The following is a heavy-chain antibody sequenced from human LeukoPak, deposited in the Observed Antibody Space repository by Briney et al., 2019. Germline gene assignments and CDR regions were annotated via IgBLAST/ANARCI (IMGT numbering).Heavy chain of an antibody. CDR2: MNPNSLNT. CDR3: ARGAAAAGTGWFDP. J-gene: IGHJ5*02. D-gene: IGHD6-13*01. CDR1: GYTFSSFD. Sequence: GASVKVSCKTSGYTFSSFDVIWVRQATGQGLEWIGWMNPNSLNTGYAQKFRGRVTMTGDTSISTAYMELSSLISEDTAVYYCARGAAAAGTGWFDPWGQGTLVTVSS. V-gene: IGHV1-8*01.